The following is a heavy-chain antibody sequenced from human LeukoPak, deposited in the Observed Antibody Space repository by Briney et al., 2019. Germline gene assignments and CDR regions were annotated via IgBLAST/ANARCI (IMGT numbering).Heavy chain of an antibody. CDR1: GFTFSDYY. Sequence: PGGSLRLSCAASGFTFSDYYMRWIRQAPGKGLEWVSYISCSGSTIYYADSVKGRFTISRDNAKNSLYLQMNSLRAEDTAVYYFARERQLALDYWGQGTLVTVSS. CDR3: ARERQLALDY. J-gene: IGHJ4*02. CDR2: ISCSGSTI. V-gene: IGHV3-11*01. D-gene: IGHD1-1*01.